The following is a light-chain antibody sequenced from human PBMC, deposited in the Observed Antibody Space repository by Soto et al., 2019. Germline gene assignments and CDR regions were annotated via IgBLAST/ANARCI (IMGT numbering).Light chain of an antibody. CDR3: QQYNNWPLT. CDR2: AAS. V-gene: IGKV3-15*01. CDR1: QSVSSN. J-gene: IGKJ4*01. Sequence: ETVLTQSPATLSVSPGERATLSCRASQSVSSNLAWYQQRPGQAPRLLIYAASTRATGVPARFSGSGSGTDFALTISSLQSEDFAVYYCQQYNNWPLTFGGGTKVEIK.